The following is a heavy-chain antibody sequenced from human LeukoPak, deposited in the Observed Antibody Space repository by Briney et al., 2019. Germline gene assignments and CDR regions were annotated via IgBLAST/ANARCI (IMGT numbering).Heavy chain of an antibody. D-gene: IGHD3-9*01. CDR1: GYSFTGSA. Sequence: ASVKVSCKAFGYSFTGSALNWVRQAPGQGLEWMGWINTNTGNPTYAQGFTGRFVFSLDTSVSTAYLQISSLKTEDTAVYYCARAQVLRYFDWLSTDYYYMDVWGKGTTVTVSS. CDR3: ARAQVLRYFDWLSTDYYYMDV. J-gene: IGHJ6*03. CDR2: INTNTGNP. V-gene: IGHV7-4-1*02.